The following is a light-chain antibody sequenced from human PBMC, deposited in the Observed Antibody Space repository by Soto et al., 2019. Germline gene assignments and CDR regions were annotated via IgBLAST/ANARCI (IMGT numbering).Light chain of an antibody. CDR3: QQYVTRPPYT. V-gene: IGKV3-15*01. J-gene: IGKJ2*01. Sequence: DIVLTQSPATLSVSPGERVTLSCRAGQSVSSSLARYQQRPGQAPRLLIYGASTRATGIPARFSGSGSETDFTLTISSLQSEDFAVYYCQQYVTRPPYTFGQGTKLEIK. CDR2: GAS. CDR1: QSVSSS.